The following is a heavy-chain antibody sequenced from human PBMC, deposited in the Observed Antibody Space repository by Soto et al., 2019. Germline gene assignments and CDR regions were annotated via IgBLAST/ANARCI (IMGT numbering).Heavy chain of an antibody. J-gene: IGHJ4*02. Sequence: ASVKVSCKASGYTFTSYAMHWVRQAPGQRLEWMGWINAGNGNTKYSQKFQGRVTITRDTSASTAYMELSSLRSEDTAVYYCARRSSSSWYSYFDYWGQGALVTVSS. V-gene: IGHV1-3*01. CDR3: ARRSSSSWYSYFDY. D-gene: IGHD6-13*01. CDR2: INAGNGNT. CDR1: GYTFTSYA.